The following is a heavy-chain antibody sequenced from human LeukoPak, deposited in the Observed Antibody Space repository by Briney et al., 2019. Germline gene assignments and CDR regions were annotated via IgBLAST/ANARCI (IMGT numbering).Heavy chain of an antibody. CDR1: GFTFSSYA. V-gene: IGHV3-30*04. J-gene: IGHJ4*02. CDR2: ISYDGSNK. D-gene: IGHD1-1*01. Sequence: GGSLRLSCAASGFTFSSYAMHWVRQAPGKGLEWVAVISYDGSNKYYADSVKGRFTISRDNSKNTLYLQMNSLRAEDTAVYYCARMGIPNWNDAPFDYWGQGTLVTVSS. CDR3: ARMGIPNWNDAPFDY.